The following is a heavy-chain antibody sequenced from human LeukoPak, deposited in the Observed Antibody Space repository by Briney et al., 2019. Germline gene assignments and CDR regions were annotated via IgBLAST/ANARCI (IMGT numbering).Heavy chain of an antibody. J-gene: IGHJ4*02. Sequence: SETLSLTCAVSGGSISSGGYSWSWIRQPPGKGLEWIGYIYHSGSTYYNPSLKSRVTISVDRSKNQFSLKLSSVTAADTAVYYCARVTRGYYDSSGYVDYWGQGTLVTVSS. V-gene: IGHV4-30-2*01. CDR1: GGSISSGGYS. CDR2: IYHSGST. D-gene: IGHD3-22*01. CDR3: ARVTRGYYDSSGYVDY.